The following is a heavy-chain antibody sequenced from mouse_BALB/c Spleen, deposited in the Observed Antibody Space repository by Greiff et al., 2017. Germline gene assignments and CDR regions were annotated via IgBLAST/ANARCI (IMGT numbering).Heavy chain of an antibody. CDR2: ISTYYGDA. J-gene: IGHJ4*01. CDR1: GYTFTDYA. Sequence: QVQLQQSGAELVRPGVSVKISCKGSGYTFTDYAMHRVKQSHAKSLEWIGVISTYYGDASYNQKFKGKATMTVDKSSSTAYMELARLTSEDSAIYYCARSSYPYYAMDYWGQGTSVTVSS. V-gene: IGHV1S137*01. CDR3: ARSSYPYYAMDY. D-gene: IGHD1-1*01.